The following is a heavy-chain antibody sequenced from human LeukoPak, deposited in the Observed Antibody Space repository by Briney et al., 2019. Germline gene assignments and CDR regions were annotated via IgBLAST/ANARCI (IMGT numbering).Heavy chain of an antibody. CDR3: AKVKTGTTHYYYYYGMDV. Sequence: GGSLRLSCAASGFTFSSYGMHWVRQAPGKGLEWVAVISYDGSNKYYADSVKGRFTISRDNSKNTLYLQMNSLKTEDTAVYYCAKVKTGTTHYYYYYGMDVWGQGTTVTVSS. D-gene: IGHD1-7*01. CDR2: ISYDGSNK. CDR1: GFTFSSYG. J-gene: IGHJ6*02. V-gene: IGHV3-30*18.